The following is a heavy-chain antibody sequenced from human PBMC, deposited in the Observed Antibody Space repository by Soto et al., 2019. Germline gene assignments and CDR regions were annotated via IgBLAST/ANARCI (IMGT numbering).Heavy chain of an antibody. Sequence: QVQLVQSGAEVKKPVASVTVSCRSSGDTFNDYYIHWVRQAPGQGLEWMGWINPNSGVTKYAQKFQGWVSMTRDTSIRTVYMQLSRLRSDDTAVYYCARESGGATATLDYFYFYMDVWGTGTTVTVSS. D-gene: IGHD5-12*01. V-gene: IGHV1-2*04. CDR3: ARESGGATATLDYFYFYMDV. CDR2: INPNSGVT. CDR1: GDTFNDYY. J-gene: IGHJ6*03.